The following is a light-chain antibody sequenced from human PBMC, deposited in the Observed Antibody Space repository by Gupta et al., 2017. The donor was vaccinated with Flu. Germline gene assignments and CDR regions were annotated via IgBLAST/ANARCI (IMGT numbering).Light chain of an antibody. CDR3: QQRRNCPVT. Sequence: PAALSWSPGERASHSVLSRQSVMDYLGWYQQKPGQAPRLIIYDASKRATGVPARFSGSGSGTEFTLTISSLEPEDVAIYYCQQRRNCPVTFGGGTXVEIK. V-gene: IGKV3-11*01. CDR1: QSVMDY. J-gene: IGKJ4*01. CDR2: DAS.